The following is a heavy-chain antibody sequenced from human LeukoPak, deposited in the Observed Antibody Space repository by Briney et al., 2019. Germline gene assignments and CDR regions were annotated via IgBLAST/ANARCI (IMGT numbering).Heavy chain of an antibody. Sequence: KTSETLSLTCTVSGGSISSGGYYWSWIRQPPGKGLEWIGYIYHSGSTYYNPSLKSRVTISVDRSKNQFSLKLSSVTAADTAVYYCARRGVVGVEDWGQGTLVTVSS. V-gene: IGHV4-30-2*01. CDR2: IYHSGST. CDR3: ARRGVVGVED. D-gene: IGHD1-26*01. CDR1: GGSISSGGYY. J-gene: IGHJ4*02.